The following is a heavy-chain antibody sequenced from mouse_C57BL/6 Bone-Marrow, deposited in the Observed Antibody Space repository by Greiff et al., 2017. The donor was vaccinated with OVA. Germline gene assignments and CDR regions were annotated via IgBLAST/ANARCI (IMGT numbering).Heavy chain of an antibody. CDR2: IDPENGDT. CDR3: ARAGYSNFDYYAMDY. V-gene: IGHV14-4*01. CDR1: GFNIKDDY. D-gene: IGHD2-5*01. J-gene: IGHJ4*01. Sequence: VQLKQSGAELVRPGASVKLSCTASGFNIKDDYMHWVKQRPEQGLEWIGWIDPENGDTEYASKFQGKATITADTSSNTAYLQLSSLTSEDTAVYYCARAGYSNFDYYAMDYWGQGTSVTVSS.